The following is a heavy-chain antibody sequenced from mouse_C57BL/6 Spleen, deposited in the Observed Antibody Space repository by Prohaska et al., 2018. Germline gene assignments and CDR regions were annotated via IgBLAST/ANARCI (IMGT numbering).Heavy chain of an antibody. V-gene: IGHV4-1*01. Sequence: EVKLLQSGDVLVPPGGSLKLSCAASGIYFRRYWMLWVQRTPGKALEWIGEINPDISTINYAPSLKYKFISYRDNVKNTLYLQMSKVRSEDTALYYCARSELDYFDYWGQGTTLTVSS. CDR3: ARSELDYFDY. CDR1: GIYFRRYW. J-gene: IGHJ2*01. D-gene: IGHD4-1*01. CDR2: INPDISTI.